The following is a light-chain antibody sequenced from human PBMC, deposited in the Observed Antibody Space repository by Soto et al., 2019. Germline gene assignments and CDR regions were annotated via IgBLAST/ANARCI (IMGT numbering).Light chain of an antibody. CDR2: GAS. V-gene: IGKV3-20*01. Sequence: EIVLTQSPGTLSLSPGERATLSCRASQSVSSSYLAWYQQKPGQAPRLLIYGASSRATGIPDRFSGSGSGTDFTLTISGLEPEDFAVYYCQQYQNLWTFGQGTKVDIK. J-gene: IGKJ1*01. CDR1: QSVSSSY. CDR3: QQYQNLWT.